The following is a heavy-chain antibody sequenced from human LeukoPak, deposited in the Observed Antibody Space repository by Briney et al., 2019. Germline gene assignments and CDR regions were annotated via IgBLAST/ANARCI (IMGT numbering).Heavy chain of an antibody. D-gene: IGHD6-13*01. CDR2: ISTYNGNT. CDR1: GYRFTIYG. J-gene: IGHJ4*02. Sequence: VASVKVSCKASGYRFTIYGITWVRQAPGQGLEWMGWISTYNGNTNYAQKLQGRVTMTADTPTSTAYMELRSLRSDDTAVYYCAREGRKGAAAGTIDYWGQGTLVTVSS. CDR3: AREGRKGAAAGTIDY. V-gene: IGHV1-18*01.